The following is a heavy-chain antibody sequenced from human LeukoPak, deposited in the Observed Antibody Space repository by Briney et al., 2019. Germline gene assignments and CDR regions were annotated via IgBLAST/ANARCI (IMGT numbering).Heavy chain of an antibody. J-gene: IGHJ4*02. CDR1: GYTFTSYG. CDR3: ARVPDIVVVVAAPLYYFGY. V-gene: IGHV1-18*04. Sequence: ASVKVSCKASGYTFTSYGISWVRQAPGQGLEWMGWISAYNGNTNYAQKLQGRVTMTTDTSTSTAYMELRSLRSDDTAVYYCARVPDIVVVVAAPLYYFGYWGQGTLVTVSS. D-gene: IGHD2-15*01. CDR2: ISAYNGNT.